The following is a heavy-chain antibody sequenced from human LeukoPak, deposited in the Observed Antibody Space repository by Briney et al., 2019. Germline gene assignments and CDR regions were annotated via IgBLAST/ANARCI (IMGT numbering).Heavy chain of an antibody. CDR1: GDSVSSNSAA. CDR2: TYYRSKWYN. D-gene: IGHD1-1*01. J-gene: IGHJ3*02. CDR3: AREQLGLNDAFDI. Sequence: SQTLSLTCAISGDSVSSNSAAWNWLRQSPSRGLEWLGRTYYRSKWYNDYAVSVKSRITINPDTSKNQFSLQLNSVTPEDTAVYYCAREQLGLNDAFDIWGQGTMVTVSS. V-gene: IGHV6-1*01.